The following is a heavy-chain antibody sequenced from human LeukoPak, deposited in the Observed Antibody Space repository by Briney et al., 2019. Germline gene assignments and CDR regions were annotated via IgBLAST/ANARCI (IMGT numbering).Heavy chain of an antibody. CDR1: GFTFSGYG. V-gene: IGHV3-23*01. Sequence: GGTLRLSCTASGFTFSGYGMSWVRQAPGKGLEWVSSISSSGGSTYYADSVKGRFTISRDNSKNTLYLQMNSLSPEDTAVYYCTTYVGAYSNWGDYYYYYMDVWGKGTTVTVSS. CDR2: ISSSGGST. D-gene: IGHD4-11*01. J-gene: IGHJ6*03. CDR3: TTYVGAYSNWGDYYYYYMDV.